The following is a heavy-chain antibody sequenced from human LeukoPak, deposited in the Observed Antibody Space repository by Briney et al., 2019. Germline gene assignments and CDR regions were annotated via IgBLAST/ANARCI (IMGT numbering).Heavy chain of an antibody. J-gene: IGHJ3*02. CDR1: GITFSSYA. V-gene: IGHV3-23*01. CDR3: AKRTKSGWSTDAFDI. D-gene: IGHD6-19*01. Sequence: GGSLRLSCAASGITFSSYAMSWVRQAPGKGLEGVSSITGSGGSTYYADSVKGRFTISRDNSKSTLYLQMNSLRAEDTAVYYCAKRTKSGWSTDAFDIWGQGTKVTVSS. CDR2: ITGSGGST.